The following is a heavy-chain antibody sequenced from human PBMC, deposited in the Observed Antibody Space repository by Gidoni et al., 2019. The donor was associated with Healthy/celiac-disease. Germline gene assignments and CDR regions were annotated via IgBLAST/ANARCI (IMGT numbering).Heavy chain of an antibody. CDR1: GFTFRSYA. V-gene: IGHV3-23*01. Sequence: EVQLLESGGGLVQPGGSLRLSCAASGFTFRSYAMSWVRQAPGKGLEWVSAISGSGGSTYYADSVKGRFTISRDNSKNTLYLQMNSLRAEDTAVYYCAKDGGGVWELTHFDYWGQGTLVTVSS. CDR3: AKDGGGVWELTHFDY. D-gene: IGHD1-26*01. J-gene: IGHJ4*02. CDR2: ISGSGGST.